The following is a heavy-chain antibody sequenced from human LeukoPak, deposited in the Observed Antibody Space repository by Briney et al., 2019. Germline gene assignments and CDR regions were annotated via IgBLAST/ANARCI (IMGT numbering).Heavy chain of an antibody. J-gene: IGHJ5*02. CDR3: ARGLGLRLRPSRFDP. Sequence: GASVKVSCKTSGYTFINHGIGWVRLAPGQGLEWMGWISAYTGDTHYVQKFNDRVTMTIDTSTSTAYMELTSLRSDDTAFYYCARGLGLRLRPSRFDPWGQGTLVTVSS. CDR1: GYTFINHG. V-gene: IGHV1-18*01. D-gene: IGHD3-16*01. CDR2: ISAYTGDT.